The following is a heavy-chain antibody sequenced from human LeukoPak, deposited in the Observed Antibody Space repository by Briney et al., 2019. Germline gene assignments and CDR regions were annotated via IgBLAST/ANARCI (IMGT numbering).Heavy chain of an antibody. J-gene: IGHJ4*02. D-gene: IGHD5-12*01. CDR1: GSTFTGYY. CDR2: ITLDSGDS. Sequence: ASVKVSCKASGSTFTGYYMNWVRLAPGQGLERMAWITLDSGDSYSAPKFQGRVTMTRARSISKASLEVRWLTSDDTDAYYCSTGVATAFTFWGQGTLVTVSS. CDR3: STGVATAFTF. V-gene: IGHV1-2*02.